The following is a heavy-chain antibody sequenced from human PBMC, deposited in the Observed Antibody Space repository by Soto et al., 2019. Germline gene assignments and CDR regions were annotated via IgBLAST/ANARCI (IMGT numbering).Heavy chain of an antibody. CDR3: ARDHHFLDSSGWYPDYYYYYMDV. J-gene: IGHJ6*03. Sequence: SETLSLTCTVSGGSISSYYWSWIRQPPGKGLEWIGYIYYSGSTNYNPSLKSRVTISVDTSKNQFSLKLSSVTAADTAVYYCARDHHFLDSSGWYPDYYYYYMDVWGKGTTVTVSS. CDR1: GGSISSYY. CDR2: IYYSGST. V-gene: IGHV4-59*01. D-gene: IGHD6-19*01.